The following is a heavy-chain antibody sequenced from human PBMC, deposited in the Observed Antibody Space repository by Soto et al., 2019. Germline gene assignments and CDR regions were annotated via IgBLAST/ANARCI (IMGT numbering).Heavy chain of an antibody. D-gene: IGHD3-22*01. Sequence: QVQLVESGGGVVQPGRSLRLSCAASGFTFSSYGMHWVRQAPGKGLEWVAVISYDGSNKYYADSVKGRFTICRDNSNNTLYLQMNSLRAEDTAVYYCAKGNYYDSSCYPPTWFAPWGQGTLVTVSS. CDR2: ISYDGSNK. CDR3: AKGNYYDSSCYPPTWFAP. CDR1: GFTFSSYG. J-gene: IGHJ5*02. V-gene: IGHV3-30*18.